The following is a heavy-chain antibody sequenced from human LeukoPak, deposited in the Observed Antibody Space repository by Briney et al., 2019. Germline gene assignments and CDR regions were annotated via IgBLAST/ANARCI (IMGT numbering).Heavy chain of an antibody. CDR1: GYSFTSYW. V-gene: IGHV5-51*01. Sequence: GESLKISCKGSGYSFTSYWIGWVRQMPGKGLEWMGIIHPGDSDTRYGPSFQGQVTISADKSISTAYLQWSSLKASDTAMYYCARPRKPNYYDSSGFDYWGQGTLVTVSS. D-gene: IGHD3-22*01. CDR2: IHPGDSDT. J-gene: IGHJ4*02. CDR3: ARPRKPNYYDSSGFDY.